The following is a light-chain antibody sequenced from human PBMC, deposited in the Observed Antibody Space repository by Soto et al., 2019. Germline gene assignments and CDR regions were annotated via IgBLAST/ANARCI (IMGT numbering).Light chain of an antibody. CDR3: XQYXXXXXT. CDR1: QTISSW. V-gene: IGKV1-5*03. CDR2: KAS. Sequence: DIQMTQPPSTLSGSVGDRVTITCRASQTISSWLAWYQQKPGKAPKLLIYKASTLKSGVPSRFSGSGSGTDFTLTISCLQSGDFATXXXXQYXXXXXTXGXGTKVDIK. J-gene: IGKJ4*01.